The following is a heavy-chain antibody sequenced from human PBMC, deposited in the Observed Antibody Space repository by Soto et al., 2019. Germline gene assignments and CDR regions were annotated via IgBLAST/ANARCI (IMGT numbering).Heavy chain of an antibody. CDR3: AKYTSGTMRDY. Sequence: PSETLSLTCTVSGGSISSGGYYWNWIRQPPGKGLEWIGSFHYGGSTSYNPSLKSRVTIFVDTSKNQFSLIVNYVTAADTAVYYCAKYTSGTMRDYWGQGTLVTVSS. V-gene: IGHV4-39*01. CDR1: GGSISSGGYY. D-gene: IGHD5-18*01. CDR2: FHYGGST. J-gene: IGHJ4*02.